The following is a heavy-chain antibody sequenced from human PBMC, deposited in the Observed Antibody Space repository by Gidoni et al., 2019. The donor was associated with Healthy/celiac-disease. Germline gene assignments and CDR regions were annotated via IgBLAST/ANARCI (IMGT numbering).Heavy chain of an antibody. V-gene: IGHV3-30*18. CDR2: ISYDGSNK. J-gene: IGHJ4*02. Sequence: QVQLVESGGGVVQPGRSLRLSCAASGFPFSSYGMHWVRQVPGKGLEWVAVISYDGSNKYYADSVKGRFTISRDNSKNTLYLQMNSLRAEDTAVYYCAKEDSSYFPIDYWGQGTLVTVSS. CDR1: GFPFSSYG. D-gene: IGHD6-13*01. CDR3: AKEDSSYFPIDY.